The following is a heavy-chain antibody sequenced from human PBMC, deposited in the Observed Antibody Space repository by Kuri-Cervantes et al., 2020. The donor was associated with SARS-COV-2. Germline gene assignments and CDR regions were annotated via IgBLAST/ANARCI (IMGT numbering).Heavy chain of an antibody. V-gene: IGHV3-43*02. Sequence: GESLKISCAASGFTFDDYAMHWVRQAPGKGLEWVSTISGSGMSTYYADSVKGRFTISRDNAKNTLYLQMNSLRVEDTAVCFCARAPSGSPTDYWGQGTLVTFSS. CDR2: ISGSGMST. CDR3: ARAPSGSPTDY. CDR1: GFTFDDYA. D-gene: IGHD1-26*01. J-gene: IGHJ4*02.